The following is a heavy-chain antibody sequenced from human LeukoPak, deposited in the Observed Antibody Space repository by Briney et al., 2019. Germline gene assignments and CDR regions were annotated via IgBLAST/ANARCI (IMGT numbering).Heavy chain of an antibody. CDR1: GFTFSSYA. J-gene: IGHJ4*02. V-gene: IGHV3-23*01. D-gene: IGHD5-18*01. CDR2: ISGSGGST. CDR3: AKHVDTSVDRGHFDH. Sequence: PGGSLRLSCAASGFTFSSYAMSWVRQAPGKGLEWVSAISGSGGSTYYADSVKGRFTISRDNAKNMLYLRMDSLRADDMALYYCAKHVDTSVDRGHFDHWGQGTLVTVSS.